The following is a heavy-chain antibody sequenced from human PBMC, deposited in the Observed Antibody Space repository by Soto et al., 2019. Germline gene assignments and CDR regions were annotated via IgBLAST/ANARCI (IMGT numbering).Heavy chain of an antibody. D-gene: IGHD1-26*01. Sequence: VKVSCKVSGYTLTELSMHWVRQAPGKGLEWMGGFDPEDGETIYAQKFQGRVTMTEDTSTDTAYMELSSLRSEDTAVYYCATVKWELLQGRMDFDYWGQGTLVTVSS. CDR1: GYTLTELS. V-gene: IGHV1-24*01. CDR2: FDPEDGET. CDR3: ATVKWELLQGRMDFDY. J-gene: IGHJ4*02.